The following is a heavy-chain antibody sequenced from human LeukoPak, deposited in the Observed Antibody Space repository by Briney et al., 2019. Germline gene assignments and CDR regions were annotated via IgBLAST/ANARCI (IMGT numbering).Heavy chain of an antibody. V-gene: IGHV4-59*08. Sequence: PSETLSLTCTVSGGSTSSYYWSWIRQPPGKGLEWIAFIYYSGYTNYNPSLKSRASISLDTSKNLCSLSLSSVTAADTAVYYCARHAIYSGDYSYWFDPWGLGTLVTVSS. CDR1: GGSTSSYY. CDR3: ARHAIYSGDYSYWFDP. D-gene: IGHD1-26*01. J-gene: IGHJ5*02. CDR2: IYYSGYT.